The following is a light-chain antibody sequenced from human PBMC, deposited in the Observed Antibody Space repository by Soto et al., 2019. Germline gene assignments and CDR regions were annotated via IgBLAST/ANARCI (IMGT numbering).Light chain of an antibody. CDR2: KAS. Sequence: DIQMTQSPSTLSASVGDRDTITCRATQSISSWLAWYQQKPGKAPNLLIYKASSLEGGVPSRFSGSGSGTEFTLTISSLQPDDFATYYCQHYNSYSEAFGQGTKVDIK. J-gene: IGKJ1*01. CDR1: QSISSW. V-gene: IGKV1-5*03. CDR3: QHYNSYSEA.